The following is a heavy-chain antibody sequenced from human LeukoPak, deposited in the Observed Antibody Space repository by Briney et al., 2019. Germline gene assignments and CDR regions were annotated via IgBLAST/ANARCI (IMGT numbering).Heavy chain of an antibody. CDR3: ASSLKRGDILSSPAFDI. CDR2: TRNKANSYTT. J-gene: IGHJ3*02. D-gene: IGHD3-9*01. CDR1: GFTFSDHY. Sequence: RSGGSLRLSCAASGFTFSDHYMDWVRQAPGKGLEWVGRTRNKANSYTTEYAASVKGRFTISRDDSKNSLYLQMNSLKTEDTAVYYCASSLKRGDILSSPAFDIWGQGTMVTVSS. V-gene: IGHV3-72*01.